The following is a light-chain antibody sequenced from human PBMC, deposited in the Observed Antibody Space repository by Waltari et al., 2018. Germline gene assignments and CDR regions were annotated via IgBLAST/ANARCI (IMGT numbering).Light chain of an antibody. J-gene: IGLJ3*02. V-gene: IGLV3-21*04. Sequence: YVLTQPPSVSVDPGKTARLTSGGDNIGSKSVNWYQQKPGQAPVLVMFYDSDRPAESPERFSGSNSGNTATLTISWVEAGDEADYHCQVWDDVTDSGVFGGGTKLTVL. CDR2: YDS. CDR3: QVWDDVTDSGV. CDR1: NIGSKS.